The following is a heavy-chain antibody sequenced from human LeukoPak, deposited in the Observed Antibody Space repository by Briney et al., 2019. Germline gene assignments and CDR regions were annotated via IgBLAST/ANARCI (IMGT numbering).Heavy chain of an antibody. CDR2: IRHDGTNQ. Sequence: PGGSLRLSCAASGFTFSSYGIHWVRQAPGKGLEWVTFIRHDGTNQHYGDSVKGRFTISRDNLKNTVFLQMNRVRAEDTAVYFCARPRNVRTFDYWGQGTLVAVSS. CDR1: GFTFSSYG. V-gene: IGHV3-30*02. J-gene: IGHJ4*02. CDR3: ARPRNVRTFDY.